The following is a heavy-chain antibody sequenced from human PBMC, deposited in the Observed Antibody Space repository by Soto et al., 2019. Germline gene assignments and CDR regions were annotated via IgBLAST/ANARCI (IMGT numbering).Heavy chain of an antibody. CDR1: GFTFSSYD. V-gene: IGHV3-13*04. CDR3: ARGITMVRGVILDYFDY. CDR2: IGTAGDT. Sequence: EVQLEESGGGLVQPGGSLRLSCAASGFTFSSYDMHWVRQATGKGLEWVSGIGTAGDTYYPGSVKGRFTISRENAKNSLYLQMNSLRAGDTAVYYCARGITMVRGVILDYFDYWGQGTLVTVSS. J-gene: IGHJ4*02. D-gene: IGHD3-10*01.